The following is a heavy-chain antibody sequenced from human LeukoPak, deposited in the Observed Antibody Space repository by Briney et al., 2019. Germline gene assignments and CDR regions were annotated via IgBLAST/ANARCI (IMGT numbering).Heavy chain of an antibody. J-gene: IGHJ5*02. Sequence: GGSLQISCKGSGYIFTSYWISWVRQLPGKGLEWRGRIDPSDSYTNYSPSFQGHVTISADKSISTAYLQWSSLKASDTAMYYCARHNYYGSGSYKFDPWGQGTLVTVSS. CDR3: ARHNYYGSGSYKFDP. CDR1: GYIFTSYW. V-gene: IGHV5-10-1*01. D-gene: IGHD3-10*01. CDR2: IDPSDSYT.